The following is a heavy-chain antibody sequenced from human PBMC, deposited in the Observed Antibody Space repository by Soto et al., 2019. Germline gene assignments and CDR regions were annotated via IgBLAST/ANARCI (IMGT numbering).Heavy chain of an antibody. Sequence: GGSLRLSCAASGFSFSTYLMSWVRQAPGKGLEWVANIKQGGNEKFYVDSVKGRFTISRDNDKKSLYLQMDSLRVEDTAVYYCVGALTYEVPFYYYGMDVWGQWTSVTVSS. D-gene: IGHD3-16*01. CDR2: IKQGGNEK. CDR3: VGALTYEVPFYYYGMDV. CDR1: GFSFSTYL. J-gene: IGHJ6*02. V-gene: IGHV3-7*01.